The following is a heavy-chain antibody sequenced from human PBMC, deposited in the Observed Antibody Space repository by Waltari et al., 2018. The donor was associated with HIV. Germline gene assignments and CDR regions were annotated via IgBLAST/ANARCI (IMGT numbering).Heavy chain of an antibody. CDR1: GFNFDGYG. CDR2: INWNGGST. D-gene: IGHD3-10*01. J-gene: IGHJ4*02. Sequence: EVKLVESGGGVVRTGGSLGLFCVASGFNFDGYGMSWVRQAPGKGLEWVSGINWNGGSTGYADSVKGRFSISRDNAKNSLYLQMNSLRAEDTALYYCARDYGSGSYYNYWGQGTLVTVSS. CDR3: ARDYGSGSYYNY. V-gene: IGHV3-20*04.